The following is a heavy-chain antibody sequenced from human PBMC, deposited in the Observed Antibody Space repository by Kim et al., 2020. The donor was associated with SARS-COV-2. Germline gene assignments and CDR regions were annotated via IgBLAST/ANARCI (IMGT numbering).Heavy chain of an antibody. CDR3: ARVMDGPLFDY. J-gene: IGHJ4*02. Sequence: TNYADSVKGRFTISRDNAKNSLYLQMNSLRAEDTAVYYCARVMDGPLFDYWGQGTLVTVSS. CDR2: T. D-gene: IGHD3-16*01. V-gene: IGHV3-11*03.